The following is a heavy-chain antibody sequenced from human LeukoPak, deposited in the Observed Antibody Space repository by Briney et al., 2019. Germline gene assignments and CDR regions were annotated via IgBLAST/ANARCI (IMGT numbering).Heavy chain of an antibody. D-gene: IGHD3-22*01. J-gene: IGHJ4*02. V-gene: IGHV1-46*01. CDR2: NNPSGGST. CDR1: GYTFTSYY. CDR3: ASSSGYYYAFDY. Sequence: ASVKVSCKASGYTFTSYYMHWVRQAPGQGLEWMGINNPSGGSTSYAQKFQGRVTMTRDTSTSTVYMELSSLRSEDTAVYYCASSSGYYYAFDYWGQGTLVTVSS.